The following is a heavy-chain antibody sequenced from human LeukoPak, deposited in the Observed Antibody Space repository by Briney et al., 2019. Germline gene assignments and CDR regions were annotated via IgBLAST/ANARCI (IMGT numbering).Heavy chain of an antibody. CDR2: IYPGDSDT. CDR3: ARLYCGGDCYLDY. D-gene: IGHD2-21*01. V-gene: IGHV5-51*01. Sequence: KVSCKASGYTFTGYYMHWVRQMPGKGLEWMGIIYPGDSDTRYSPSFQGQVAISADKSISTAYLQWSSLKASDTAMYYCARLYCGGDCYLDYWGQGTLVTVSS. CDR1: GYTFTGYY. J-gene: IGHJ4*02.